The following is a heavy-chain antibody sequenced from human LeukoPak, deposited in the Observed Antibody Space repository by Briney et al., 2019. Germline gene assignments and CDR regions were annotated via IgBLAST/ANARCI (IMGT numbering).Heavy chain of an antibody. V-gene: IGHV3-23*01. CDR3: ATDRATQYFDY. CDR1: GSTFSSYA. J-gene: IGHJ4*02. CDR2: ISNSGDTT. D-gene: IGHD2-15*01. Sequence: AGGSLRLSCAASGSTFSSYAMSWVRQAPGKGLEWISGISNSGDTTYDADSVKGRFTISRDNSRNTLFLQMNSLRAEDTAVYYCATDRATQYFDYWGQGILVTVSS.